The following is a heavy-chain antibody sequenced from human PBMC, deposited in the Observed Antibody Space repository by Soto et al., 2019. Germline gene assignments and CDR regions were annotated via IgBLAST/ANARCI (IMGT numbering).Heavy chain of an antibody. V-gene: IGHV4-34*01. CDR3: ARGLLANWFDP. J-gene: IGHJ5*02. CDR1: GGSFCGYY. Sequence: PSETLSITCAVYGGSFCGYYWSGIRQPPGKGLEWIGEINHSGSTTSSADSVRGRFTISRDNAKNTLYLQMNSLRAEDTAVYYCARGLLANWFDPWGQGTLVTVSS. CDR2: INHSGST.